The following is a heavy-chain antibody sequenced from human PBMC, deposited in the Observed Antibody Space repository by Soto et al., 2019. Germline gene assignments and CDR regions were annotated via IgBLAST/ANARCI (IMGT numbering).Heavy chain of an antibody. J-gene: IGHJ4*02. D-gene: IGHD2-21*02. CDR1: GGSISRAGYS. Sequence: SETLSLTCAVSGGSISRAGYSWSWIRQSPGKGLEWIGYIYNSGSTFYNPSLKSRLTISVDRSKNQLSLQLNSVTAADTAVYYCASSRVVTTYLDYWGQGTLVTVSS. CDR2: IYNSGST. CDR3: ASSRVVTTYLDY. V-gene: IGHV4-30-2*06.